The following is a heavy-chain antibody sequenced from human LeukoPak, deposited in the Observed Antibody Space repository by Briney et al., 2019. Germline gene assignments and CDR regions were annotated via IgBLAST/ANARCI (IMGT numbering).Heavy chain of an antibody. J-gene: IGHJ6*04. D-gene: IGHD3-10*02. CDR1: GFTFSTYW. V-gene: IGHV3-7*01. CDR3: AELGITMIGGV. Sequence: GGSLRLSCAASGFTFSTYWMTWVRQAPGKGLEWVANIKQDGSEKYYVDSVKGRFTISRDNAKTSLYLQMNSLRAEDTAVYYCAELGITMIGGVWGKGTTVTISS. CDR2: IKQDGSEK.